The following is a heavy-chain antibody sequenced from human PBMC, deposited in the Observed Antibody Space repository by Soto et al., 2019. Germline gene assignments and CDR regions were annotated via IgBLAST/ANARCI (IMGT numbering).Heavy chain of an antibody. J-gene: IGHJ5*02. D-gene: IGHD3-10*01. Sequence: EVQLLESGGGLVQPGGSLRLSCAASGFTFSSYAMSWVRQAPGKGLEWVSAISGSGGSTYYADSVKGRFTISRDNSKNTLYLQMNSLRAEDTAAYYCAKDNEYYYGSGSYYRSPRVWFDPWGQGTLVTVSS. CDR2: ISGSGGST. V-gene: IGHV3-23*01. CDR1: GFTFSSYA. CDR3: AKDNEYYYGSGSYYRSPRVWFDP.